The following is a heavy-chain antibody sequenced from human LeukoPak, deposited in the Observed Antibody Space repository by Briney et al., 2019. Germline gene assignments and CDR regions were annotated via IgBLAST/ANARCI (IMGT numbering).Heavy chain of an antibody. D-gene: IGHD4-17*01. Sequence: ASVKVSCKASVGTFSSYAISWVRQAPGQGLEGMGGIIPIFGTANYAQKFQGRVTITADESKSTAYMELSSLRSEDTAVYYCASSRLNDYGDKDDAFDIWGQGTMVTVSS. CDR2: IIPIFGTA. CDR1: VGTFSSYA. V-gene: IGHV1-69*01. J-gene: IGHJ3*02. CDR3: ASSRLNDYGDKDDAFDI.